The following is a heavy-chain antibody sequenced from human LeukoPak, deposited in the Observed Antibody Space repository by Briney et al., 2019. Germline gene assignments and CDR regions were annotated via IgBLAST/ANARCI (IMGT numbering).Heavy chain of an antibody. CDR3: ARLMLRLWSFDL. CDR2: IYYSGST. J-gene: IGHJ2*01. Sequence: PSETLSLTCTVSGGSISNDDYYWSWIRQPPGKGLEWIGYIYYSGSTYYNPSLKSRLTISVDTSKSQFSLKLSSVTAADTAMYCCARLMLRLWSFDLWGRGTLVTVSS. D-gene: IGHD2-8*01. V-gene: IGHV4-30-4*08. CDR1: GGSISNDDYY.